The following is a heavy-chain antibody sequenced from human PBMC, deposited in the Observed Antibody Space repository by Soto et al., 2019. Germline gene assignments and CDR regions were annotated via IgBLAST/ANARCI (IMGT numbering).Heavy chain of an antibody. CDR2: IRRKGHNYAT. Sequence: PGGSLRLSCAASVFSFSGSAMYWVRQSSGKGPEWVGRIRRKGHNYATEYAASVKGRFTISRDDSKNTAYLQMNSLQTEDAAVYYCTRDLFSYDYSGILWFDPWGQGTLVTVSS. D-gene: IGHD3-16*01. V-gene: IGHV3-73*01. CDR1: VFSFSGSA. J-gene: IGHJ5*02. CDR3: TRDLFSYDYSGILWFDP.